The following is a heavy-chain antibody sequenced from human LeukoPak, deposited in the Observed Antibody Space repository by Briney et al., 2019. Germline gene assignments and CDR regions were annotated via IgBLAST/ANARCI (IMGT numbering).Heavy chain of an antibody. CDR2: ISSSSSTI. CDR3: ARDGELTGDTADY. J-gene: IGHJ4*02. Sequence: GGSLRLSCAASGFIFSSYSMNWVRQAPGKGLEWVPYISSSSSTIYYADSVKGRFTISRDNAKNSLYLQMNSLRAEDTAVYYCARDGELTGDTADYWGQGTLVTVSS. D-gene: IGHD7-27*01. CDR1: GFIFSSYS. V-gene: IGHV3-48*01.